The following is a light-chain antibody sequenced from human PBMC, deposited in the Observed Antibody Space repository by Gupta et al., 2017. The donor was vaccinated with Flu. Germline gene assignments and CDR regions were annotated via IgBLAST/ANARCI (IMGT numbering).Light chain of an antibody. CDR2: EVI. Sequence: SITFSCTGTSSDVGGYNYVSWYQHHPGKAPKLMIYEVINRPSGVSNRFSGSKSGNTASLTISGLQAEDEADYYCSSYTSSNSLEFGGGTKLTVL. CDR1: SSDVGGYNY. V-gene: IGLV2-14*01. J-gene: IGLJ3*02. CDR3: SSYTSSNSLE.